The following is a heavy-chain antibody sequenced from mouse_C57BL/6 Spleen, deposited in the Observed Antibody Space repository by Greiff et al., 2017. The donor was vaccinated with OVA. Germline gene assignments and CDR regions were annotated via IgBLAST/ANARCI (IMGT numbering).Heavy chain of an antibody. J-gene: IGHJ2*01. CDR2: INPNNGGT. CDR3: ARSPRNFDY. CDR1: GYTFTDYY. Sequence: VQLQQSGPELVKPGASVKISCKASGYTFTDYYMNWVKQSHGKSLEWIGDINPNNGGTSYNQKFKGKATLTVDKSSSTAYMELRSLTSEDSAVYYCARSPRNFDYWGQGTTLTVSS. V-gene: IGHV1-26*01.